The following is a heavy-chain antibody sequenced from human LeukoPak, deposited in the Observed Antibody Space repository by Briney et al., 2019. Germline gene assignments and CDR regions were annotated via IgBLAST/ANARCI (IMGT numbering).Heavy chain of an antibody. D-gene: IGHD4-23*01. CDR1: GFTFSSYS. J-gene: IGHJ4*02. CDR3: ARSGGNSVAGDY. Sequence: GGSLRLSCTASGFTFSSYSMNWVRQAPGKGVEWVSYVSRSSSTIYYADSVTGRFTISRDNAKNSLYLQMNSLRDEDTAVYYCARSGGNSVAGDYWGQGTLVTVSS. CDR2: VSRSSSTI. V-gene: IGHV3-48*02.